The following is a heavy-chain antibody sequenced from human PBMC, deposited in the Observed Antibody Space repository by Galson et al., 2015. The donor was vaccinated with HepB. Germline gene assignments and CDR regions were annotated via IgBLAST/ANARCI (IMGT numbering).Heavy chain of an antibody. D-gene: IGHD5-12*01. J-gene: IGHJ3*02. CDR3: AREGATGYPFDNFDI. CDR2: INVGNGNT. Sequence: SVKVSCKASGYTFPRHAIHWVRQAPGQRLEWMGWINVGNGNTKYSQTFQGRLTVSRDISASTAYMELSRLRSEDTAVYYGAREGATGYPFDNFDIWGQGTMVTVSS. CDR1: GYTFPRHA. V-gene: IGHV1-3*01.